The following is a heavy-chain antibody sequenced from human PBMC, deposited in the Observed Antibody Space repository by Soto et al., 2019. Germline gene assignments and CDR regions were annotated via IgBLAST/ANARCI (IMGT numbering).Heavy chain of an antibody. V-gene: IGHV1-69*02. D-gene: IGHD3-16*01. CDR3: ARGLGGARFDS. Sequence: QVQLVQSGAEVKKPGSSVKVSCKASGGTFSSYTISWVRQAPGQGLEWMGRIIPILGIANYAQKFQGRVTITADKSTSTAYMELSSLTSEETAVYYCARGLGGARFDSWGQGTLVTVSS. J-gene: IGHJ4*02. CDR2: IIPILGIA. CDR1: GGTFSSYT.